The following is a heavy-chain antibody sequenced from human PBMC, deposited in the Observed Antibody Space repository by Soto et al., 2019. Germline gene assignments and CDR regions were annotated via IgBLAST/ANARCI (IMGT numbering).Heavy chain of an antibody. Sequence: QVQLQESGPGLVKPSQTLSLTCTVSGDSINSGGYYWSWILQHPGKGLEWIGYIHYSGSTFYTPSLKSRLSKLLDTSKSQFSLKLSSVTAADTALYYCARGVIHCSSTSCYTGAFDIWGQGRMVTVSS. CDR2: IHYSGST. V-gene: IGHV4-31*03. J-gene: IGHJ3*02. CDR3: ARGVIHCSSTSCYTGAFDI. D-gene: IGHD2-2*02. CDR1: GDSINSGGYY.